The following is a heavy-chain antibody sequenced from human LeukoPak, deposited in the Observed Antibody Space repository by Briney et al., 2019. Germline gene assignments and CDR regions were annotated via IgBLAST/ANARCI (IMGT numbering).Heavy chain of an antibody. V-gene: IGHV3-21*01. CDR1: GFTVSSNY. CDR3: ARGRITMVRGVTDFDY. Sequence: GGSLRLSCAASGFTVSSNYMSWVRQAPGKGLEWVSSISSSSSYIYYADSVKGRFTISRDNAKNSLYLQMNSLRAEDTAVYYCARGRITMVRGVTDFDYWGQGTLVTVSS. D-gene: IGHD3-10*01. J-gene: IGHJ4*02. CDR2: ISSSSSYI.